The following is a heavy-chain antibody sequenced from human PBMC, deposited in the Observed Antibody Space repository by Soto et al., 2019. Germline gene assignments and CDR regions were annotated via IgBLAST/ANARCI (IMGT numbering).Heavy chain of an antibody. CDR1: GYNFTSYG. J-gene: IGHJ6*02. Sequence: QVQLVQSGAEVKKPGASVKISCKASGYNFTSYGISWVRQAPGQGLEWMGWIRAYNGNTNYAQKLQGRVTMTTDTTTRRAYMALRRLGSYGAAVYYCARDLPTMDVWGQWTTVTVSS. CDR2: IRAYNGNT. V-gene: IGHV1-18*01. CDR3: ARDLPTMDV.